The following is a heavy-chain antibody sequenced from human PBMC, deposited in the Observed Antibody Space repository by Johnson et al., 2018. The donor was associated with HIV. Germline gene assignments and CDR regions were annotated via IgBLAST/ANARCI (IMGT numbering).Heavy chain of an antibody. CDR1: GFTFSTYA. V-gene: IGHV3-30*04. D-gene: IGHD3-9*01. CDR2: ISYDGSNK. CDR3: AQGYYDILTGYYDAFDI. Sequence: QVQLVESGGGVVQPGRSLRLSCAASGFTFSTYAMHWVHQVPGKGLEWVTVISYDGSNKYYADSVKGRFTISRDNSKNTLYLQMNSLRAEDTAVYYCAQGYYDILTGYYDAFDIWGQGTMVMVSS. J-gene: IGHJ3*02.